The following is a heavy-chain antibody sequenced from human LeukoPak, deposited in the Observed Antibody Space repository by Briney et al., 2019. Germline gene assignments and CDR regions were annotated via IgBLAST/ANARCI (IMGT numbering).Heavy chain of an antibody. CDR1: GYTFTSYG. Sequence: GASVKVSCKASGYTFTSYGISWVRQAPGQGLEWMGWISAYNGNTNYAQKLQGRVTMTTDTSTSTAYMELRSLRSDDTAVYYCARGGRNAYSSGWVWFDPWGQGTLVTVSS. CDR3: ARGGRNAYSSGWVWFDP. D-gene: IGHD6-19*01. CDR2: ISAYNGNT. J-gene: IGHJ5*02. V-gene: IGHV1-18*01.